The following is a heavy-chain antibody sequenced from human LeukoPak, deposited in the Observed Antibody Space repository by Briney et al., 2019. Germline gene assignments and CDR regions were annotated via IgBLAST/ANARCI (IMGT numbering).Heavy chain of an antibody. Sequence: SVNVSCKASGFTFTSSAMQWVRQARGQRLEWIGWIVVGSGNTNYAQKFQERVTITRDMSTSTAYMELSSLRSEDTAVYYCAADRYDSSGYYHFDYWGQGTLVTVSS. J-gene: IGHJ4*02. CDR2: IVVGSGNT. V-gene: IGHV1-58*02. D-gene: IGHD3-22*01. CDR1: GFTFTSSA. CDR3: AADRYDSSGYYHFDY.